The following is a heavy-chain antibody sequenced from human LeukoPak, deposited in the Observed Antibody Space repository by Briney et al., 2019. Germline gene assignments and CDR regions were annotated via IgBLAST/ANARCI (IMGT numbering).Heavy chain of an antibody. V-gene: IGHV4-59*01. CDR2: IYYSGST. D-gene: IGHD3-10*01. Sequence: SSESLSLTCTVSGYSISAFYWSWIRQPPGKGLEWIGYIYYSGSTNYNPSLKSRVTILIETSKNQFSLKLRSVTAADTAVYYCARGGARGSSAFDIWGQGTMVTVSS. J-gene: IGHJ3*02. CDR3: ARGGARGSSAFDI. CDR1: GYSISAFY.